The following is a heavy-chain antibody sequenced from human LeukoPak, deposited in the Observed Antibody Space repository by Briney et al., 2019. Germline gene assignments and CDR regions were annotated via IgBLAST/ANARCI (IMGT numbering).Heavy chain of an antibody. V-gene: IGHV3-64D*06. CDR1: GFTFTGYA. CDR2: INGDGGRA. D-gene: IGHD3-10*01. CDR3: ARDLRATMVRGVIMDY. Sequence: GGSLRLSCSASGFTFTGYAMHWVRQAPGKGLEHVSGINGDGGRAYYVDSVRDKFTISRDNSKNTLYLEMSSLRTEDTAVYYCARDLRATMVRGVIMDYWGQGTLVTVSS. J-gene: IGHJ4*02.